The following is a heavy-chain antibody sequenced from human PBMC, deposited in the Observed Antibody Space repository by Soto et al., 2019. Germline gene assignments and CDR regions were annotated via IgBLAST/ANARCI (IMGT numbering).Heavy chain of an antibody. V-gene: IGHV1-18*01. D-gene: IGHD3-10*01. CDR1: GYTFTSYG. Sequence: ASVKVSCKASGYTFTSYGISWVRQAPGQGLEWMGWISAYNGNTNYAQKLQGRVTMTTDTSTSTAYMELRSLRSDDTAVYYCARVGVSGSYYKSLPPYYFYYWGQGTLVPVSS. J-gene: IGHJ4*02. CDR2: ISAYNGNT. CDR3: ARVGVSGSYYKSLPPYYFYY.